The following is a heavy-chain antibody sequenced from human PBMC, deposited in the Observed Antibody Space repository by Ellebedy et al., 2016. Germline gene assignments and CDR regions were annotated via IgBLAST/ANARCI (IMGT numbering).Heavy chain of an antibody. CDR2: IFYSGYT. Sequence: SETLSLTXSVSGGSISSYYWSWIRQPPGKGLEWIGYIFYSGYTNYNPSLKSRVIISVDTSKNQFSLNLSSVTAADTAVYYCARHFNSDLGYGGTYYYYGMDVWGQGTTVTVTS. CDR1: GGSISSYY. D-gene: IGHD4-23*01. J-gene: IGHJ6*02. CDR3: ARHFNSDLGYGGTYYYYGMDV. V-gene: IGHV4-59*08.